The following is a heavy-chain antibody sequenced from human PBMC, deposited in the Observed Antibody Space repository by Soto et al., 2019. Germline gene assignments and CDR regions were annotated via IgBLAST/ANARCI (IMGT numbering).Heavy chain of an antibody. Sequence: EVQLVESGGGLVQPGGSLRLSCEGSGFTFSSYALSWVRLRPGRGLEWVAWIIGSGTGTNSADSVKGRFTITRDNSKTTVYLQMNSLTVEDTAVYYCAKERTGSNHYYGMDVWGQGTTVTVSS. D-gene: IGHD1-26*01. CDR1: GFTFSSYA. CDR3: AKERTGSNHYYGMDV. CDR2: IIGSGTGT. V-gene: IGHV3-23*04. J-gene: IGHJ6*02.